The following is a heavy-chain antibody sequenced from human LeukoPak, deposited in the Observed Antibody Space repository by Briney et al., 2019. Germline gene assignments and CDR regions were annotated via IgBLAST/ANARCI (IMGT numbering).Heavy chain of an antibody. CDR2: SKSKTNGGTT. V-gene: IGHV3-15*01. J-gene: IGHJ5*02. CDR3: TTDSDYYGSGSYYGGFDP. Sequence: GGSLRLSCAASGFTFSNAWMSWVRHAPGQGQEWVGRSKSKTNGGTTDYAAPVKGRFDISRDDSKNTLDLQMNSLKTEDTAVYYCTTDSDYYGSGSYYGGFDPWGQGTLVTVSS. CDR1: GFTFSNAW. D-gene: IGHD3-10*01.